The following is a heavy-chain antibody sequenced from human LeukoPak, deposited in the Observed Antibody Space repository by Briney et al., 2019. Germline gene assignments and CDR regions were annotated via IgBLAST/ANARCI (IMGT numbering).Heavy chain of an antibody. CDR2: ITGSSRSI. D-gene: IGHD5-18*01. CDR3: ARVVYRYGYAFDI. J-gene: IGHJ3*02. Sequence: GGSLRLSCAASGFTFSDYYMSWIRQAPGKGLEWVSFITGSSRSINYADSVKGRFTISRDNAKSSMYLQMNSLRAGDTAVYFCARVVYRYGYAFDIWGQGTEVTVSS. V-gene: IGHV3-11*06. CDR1: GFTFSDYY.